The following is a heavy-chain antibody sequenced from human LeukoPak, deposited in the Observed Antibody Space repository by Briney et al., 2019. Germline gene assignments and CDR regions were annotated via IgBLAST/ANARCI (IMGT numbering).Heavy chain of an antibody. CDR3: ATSRLLRDAFDI. J-gene: IGHJ3*02. D-gene: IGHD2-15*01. CDR2: FDPEDGET. CDR1: GYTLTELS. V-gene: IGHV1-24*01. Sequence: ASVKVSCTVSGYTLTELSMHWVRQAPGKGLEWMGGFDPEDGETIYAQKFQGRVTMTVDTSTDTAYMELSSLRSEDTAVYYCATSRLLRDAFDIWGQGTMVTVSS.